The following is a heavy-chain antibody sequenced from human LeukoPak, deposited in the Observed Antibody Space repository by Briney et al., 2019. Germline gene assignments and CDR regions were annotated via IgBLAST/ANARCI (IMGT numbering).Heavy chain of an antibody. V-gene: IGHV4-61*02. CDR2: IYTSRST. Sequence: SETLSLTCTVPGDSISSSSYYGSWIRHSAGKGLEWIGRIYTSRSTNYNPSLESRVTISIDTSKNQFSLRLTSVTAADTAVYFCARGRPSDIVVVTADDVWGQGTLVTVSS. CDR1: GDSISSSSYY. J-gene: IGHJ1*01. CDR3: ARGRPSDIVVVTADDV. D-gene: IGHD2-21*02.